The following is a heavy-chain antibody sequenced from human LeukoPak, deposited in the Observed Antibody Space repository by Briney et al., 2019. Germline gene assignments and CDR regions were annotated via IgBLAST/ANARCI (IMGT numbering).Heavy chain of an antibody. CDR3: ARDGNQLRDYYSSGMDV. J-gene: IGHJ6*04. V-gene: IGHV4-31*03. CDR2: IYYSEST. D-gene: IGHD2-2*01. Sequence: PSETLSLTCTVSGGSISSGGYYWSWIRQHPGKGLEWIGYIYYSESTYYNPSLKSRVTISVDTSKNQSSLKLSSVTAADTAVYYCARDGNQLRDYYSSGMDVWGKGPRSPSPQ. CDR1: GGSISSGGYY.